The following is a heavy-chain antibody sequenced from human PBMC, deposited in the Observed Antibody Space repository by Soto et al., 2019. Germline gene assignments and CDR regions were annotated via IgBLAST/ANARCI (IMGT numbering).Heavy chain of an antibody. V-gene: IGHV1-69*12. J-gene: IGHJ4*02. D-gene: IGHD6-6*01. CDR3: ARGGSSSLPDY. CDR2: IIPIFGTA. CDR1: GGTFSSYA. Sequence: QVQLVQSGAEVKKPGSSVKVSCKASGGTFSSYAISWVRQAPGQGLEWMGGIIPIFGTANYAQKFQGRVTSTAAESPSTVYMELSSLRSEDTVVCYCARGGSSSLPDYWGQGTLVTVSS.